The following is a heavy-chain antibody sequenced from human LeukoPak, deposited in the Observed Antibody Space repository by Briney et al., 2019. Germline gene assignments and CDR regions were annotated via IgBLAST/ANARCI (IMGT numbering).Heavy chain of an antibody. V-gene: IGHV3-23*01. J-gene: IGHJ4*02. Sequence: PGGSLRLSCAASGFTFSSYSMNWVRQAPGKGLEWVSAISGSGGSTYYADSVKGRFTISRDNSKNTLYLQMNSLRAEDTAVYYCAKEPLPPYDFWSGYWDYWGQGTLVTVSS. CDR3: AKEPLPPYDFWSGYWDY. CDR2: ISGSGGST. CDR1: GFTFSSYS. D-gene: IGHD3-3*01.